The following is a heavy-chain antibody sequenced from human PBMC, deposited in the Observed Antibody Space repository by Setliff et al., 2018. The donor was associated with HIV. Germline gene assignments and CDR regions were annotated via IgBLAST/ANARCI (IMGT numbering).Heavy chain of an antibody. Sequence: GGSLRLSCAASGFTFSSSAMSWVRQAPGKGLEWVSLIQSSGITYYADSVMGRFTISRDNSNNTLSLQMSSLRAEDTPLYYCAKLDYYDTSGSWARKVAIDFWGRGTMVTVSS. CDR2: IQSSGIT. V-gene: IGHV3-23*01. J-gene: IGHJ3*01. D-gene: IGHD3-22*01. CDR3: AKLDYYDTSGSWARKVAIDF. CDR1: GFTFSSSA.